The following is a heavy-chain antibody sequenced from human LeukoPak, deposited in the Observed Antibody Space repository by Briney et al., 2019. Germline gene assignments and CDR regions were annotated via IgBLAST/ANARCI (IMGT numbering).Heavy chain of an antibody. Sequence: GGSLRLSCAASGLTFSSYSMNWVRQAPGKGLEWVSSISSSSSYIYYADSVKGRFTISRDNAKNSLYLQMNSLRAEDTAVYYCARLRGAATVNWFDSWGQGTLVTVSS. J-gene: IGHJ5*01. V-gene: IGHV3-21*01. CDR2: ISSSSSYI. CDR1: GLTFSSYS. D-gene: IGHD6-25*01. CDR3: ARLRGAATVNWFDS.